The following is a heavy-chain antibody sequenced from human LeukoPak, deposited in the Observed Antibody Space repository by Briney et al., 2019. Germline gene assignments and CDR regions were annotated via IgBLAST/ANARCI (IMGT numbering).Heavy chain of an antibody. J-gene: IGHJ4*02. CDR3: ARFGGDWGY. V-gene: IGHV3-74*01. Sequence: GGSLRLSCAASGFTFSSSWMHWVRQPPGKGLVWVSRISSDGSSTNYADSVKGRFTVSRDNAKNTLYLQMNSLRAEDTAMYCCARFGGDWGYWGQGTLVTVSS. CDR2: ISSDGSST. CDR1: GFTFSSSW. D-gene: IGHD3-16*01.